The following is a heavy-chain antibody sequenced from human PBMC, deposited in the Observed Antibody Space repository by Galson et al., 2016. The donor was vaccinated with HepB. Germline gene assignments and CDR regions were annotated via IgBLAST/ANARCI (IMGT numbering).Heavy chain of an antibody. CDR2: IDTDGRIT. D-gene: IGHD5-12*01. CDR3: ARDLGGYGGY. Sequence: SLRLSCAAPGFNFNTFWMHWVRQVPGNGLVWVSRIDTDGRITNYADSVRGRFTISRDNTKNTLFLQMNSLRAEDTAVYYCARDLGGYGGYWGQGTLVTVSS. J-gene: IGHJ4*02. V-gene: IGHV3-74*01. CDR1: GFNFNTFW.